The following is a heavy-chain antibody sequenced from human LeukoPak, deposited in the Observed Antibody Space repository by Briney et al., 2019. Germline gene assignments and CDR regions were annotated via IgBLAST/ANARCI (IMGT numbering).Heavy chain of an antibody. D-gene: IGHD4-17*01. J-gene: IGHJ4*02. V-gene: IGHV3-30*04. CDR3: ARDADYGDWLIDY. Sequence: GRSLRLSCAASGFTFSSYAMHWVRQAPGKGLEWVAVISYDGSNKYYADSVKGRFTISRGNSKNTLYLQMNSLRAVGTAVYYCARDADYGDWLIDYWGQGTLVTVSS. CDR1: GFTFSSYA. CDR2: ISYDGSNK.